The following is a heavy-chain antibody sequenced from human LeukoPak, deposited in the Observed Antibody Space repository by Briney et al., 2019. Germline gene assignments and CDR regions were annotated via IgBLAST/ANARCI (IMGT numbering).Heavy chain of an antibody. J-gene: IGHJ4*02. CDR2: ISGSGGST. D-gene: IGHD2-8*02. CDR3: AKRPHCTGGVCYSMDY. CDR1: GFTFSSYA. V-gene: IGHV3-23*01. Sequence: GGSLRLSCAASGFTFSSYAMSWVRQAPGKGLEWVSAISGSGGSTYYADSVKGRFTISRDNSKNTLYLQMNSLRAEDTAVYYCAKRPHCTGGVCYSMDYWGQGTLVTVSS.